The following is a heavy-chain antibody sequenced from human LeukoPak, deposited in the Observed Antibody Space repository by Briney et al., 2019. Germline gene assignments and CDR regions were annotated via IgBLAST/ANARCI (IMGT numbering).Heavy chain of an antibody. J-gene: IGHJ4*02. CDR1: GYNFTSYW. V-gene: IGHV5-51*01. CDR3: ARHDILTGFDY. CDR2: IYAGDSDT. Sequence: GESLKIPCKGSGYNFTSYWIGWVRQMPGKGLGWMGIIYAGDSDTRYSRSCQGQVTISADKSISTAYLQWSSLKASDTAMYYCARHDILTGFDYWGQGTLVTVSS. D-gene: IGHD3-9*01.